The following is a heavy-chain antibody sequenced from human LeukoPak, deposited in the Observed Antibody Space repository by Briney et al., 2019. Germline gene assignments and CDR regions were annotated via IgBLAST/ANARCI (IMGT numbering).Heavy chain of an antibody. J-gene: IGHJ6*03. CDR3: ARGKKWLRLEGYYYYYMDV. CDR2: IYYSGST. Sequence: SETLSLTCNVSGGSISSSSYYWGWIRQPPGKGLEWIGSIYYSGSTYYNPSLKSRVTISVDTSKNQFSLSLSSVTAADTAEYYCARGKKWLRLEGYYYYYMDVWGKGTTVTVSS. D-gene: IGHD5-12*01. CDR1: GGSISSSSYY. V-gene: IGHV4-39*07.